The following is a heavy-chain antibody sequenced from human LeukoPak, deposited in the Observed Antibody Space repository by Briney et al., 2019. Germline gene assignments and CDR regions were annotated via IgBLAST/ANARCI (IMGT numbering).Heavy chain of an antibody. Sequence: SETLSLTCTVSGGFISSYYWSWIRQPPGKGLEWIGYIYYSGSTNYNPSLKSRVTISVDTSENQFSLKLTSVTAADTAVYYCARAYGYSYPIDYWGQGTLVTVSS. D-gene: IGHD5-18*01. CDR2: IYYSGST. J-gene: IGHJ4*02. CDR3: ARAYGYSYPIDY. CDR1: GGFISSYY. V-gene: IGHV4-59*01.